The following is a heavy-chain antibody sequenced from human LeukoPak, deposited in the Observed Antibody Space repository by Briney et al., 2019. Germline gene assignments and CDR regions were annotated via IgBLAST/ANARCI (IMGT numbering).Heavy chain of an antibody. CDR2: IIPIFGTA. Sequence: SVKVSCKASGGTFSSYAISWVRQAPGQGLEWMGGIIPIFGTANYAQKFQGRVTITADESTSTAYMELSSLRSEDTAVYYCARVRVTATDAFDIWGQGTMVTVSS. D-gene: IGHD2-21*02. CDR1: GGTFSSYA. J-gene: IGHJ3*02. V-gene: IGHV1-69*13. CDR3: ARVRVTATDAFDI.